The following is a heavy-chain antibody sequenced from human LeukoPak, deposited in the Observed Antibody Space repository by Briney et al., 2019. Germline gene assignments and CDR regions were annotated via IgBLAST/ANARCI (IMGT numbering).Heavy chain of an antibody. J-gene: IGHJ4*02. V-gene: IGHV3-21*01. CDR1: GFTFSSYS. CDR2: ISSSSSYI. CDR3: VRGRGLPGPLDH. Sequence: SGGSLRLSCAASGFTFSSYSMNWVRQAPGKGLEWVSSISSSSSYIYYADSVKGRFTISRDNAKNSFYLQMNSLRVEDTAVYYCVRGRGLPGPLDHWGQGTLVTVSS. D-gene: IGHD3-10*01.